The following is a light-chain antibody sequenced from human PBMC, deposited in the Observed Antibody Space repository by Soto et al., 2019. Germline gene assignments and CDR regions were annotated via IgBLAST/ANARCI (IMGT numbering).Light chain of an antibody. Sequence: EIVMTQSPATLSVSPGERATLSCRASQSVSSSLAWYQHKPGKAPRLLIYGASIRATGIPARFSGSGSGTEFTLTISSRQSEDFAAYYCQQYSNRYTFGKGTKLEIK. CDR2: GAS. V-gene: IGKV3D-15*01. CDR3: QQYSNRYT. CDR1: QSVSSS. J-gene: IGKJ2*01.